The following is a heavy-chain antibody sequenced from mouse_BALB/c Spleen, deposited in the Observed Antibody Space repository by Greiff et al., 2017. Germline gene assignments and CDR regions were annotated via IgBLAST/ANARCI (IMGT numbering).Heavy chain of an antibody. J-gene: IGHJ3*01. D-gene: IGHD1-1*01. CDR3: ARGYYWFAY. V-gene: IGHV5-6-5*01. Sequence: EVKLVESGGGLVKPGGSLKLSCAASGFTFSSYAMSWVRRTPEKRLEWVASISSGGSTYYPDSGKGRFTISRDNARNILYLQMSSLRSEDTAMYYCARGYYWFAYWGQGTLVTVSA. CDR2: ISSGGST. CDR1: GFTFSSYA.